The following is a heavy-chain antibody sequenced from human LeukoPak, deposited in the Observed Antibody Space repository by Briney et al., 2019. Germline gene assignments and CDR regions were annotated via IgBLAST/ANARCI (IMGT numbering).Heavy chain of an antibody. CDR1: GGSISSYY. CDR3: ARQSGHYGSGSYYNHAFDI. Sequence: SETLSLTCTVSGGSISSYYWSWIRQPPGKGLEWIGYIYYSGSTNYNPSLKSRVTISVDTSKNQFSLKLSSVTAADTAVYYCARQSGHYGSGSYYNHAFDIWGQGTMVTVSS. J-gene: IGHJ3*02. V-gene: IGHV4-59*08. D-gene: IGHD3-10*01. CDR2: IYYSGST.